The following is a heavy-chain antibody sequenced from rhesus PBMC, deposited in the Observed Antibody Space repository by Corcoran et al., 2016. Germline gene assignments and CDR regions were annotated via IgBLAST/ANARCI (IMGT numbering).Heavy chain of an antibody. V-gene: IGHV4-76*01. CDR1: GGSVSGDYD. D-gene: IGHD6-31*01. Sequence: QVQLQESGPGLVKPSETLSLTCAVSGGSVSGDYDWGWIRQPPGKGRKYIGYNHGKRGTNKYNPSLNNRVTISRDTARNQFSLELSAVTAADTAVYYCAKIASGWRFDYWGQGVLVTVSS. CDR2: NHGKRGTN. CDR3: AKIASGWRFDY. J-gene: IGHJ4*01.